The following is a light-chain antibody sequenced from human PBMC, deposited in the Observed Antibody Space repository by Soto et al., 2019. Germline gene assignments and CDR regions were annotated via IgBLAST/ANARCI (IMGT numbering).Light chain of an antibody. CDR1: SSNIGAGYD. V-gene: IGLV1-40*01. CDR3: QSYDSSLSAV. Sequence: QLVLTQPPSVSGAPGQRATISCTGSSSNIGAGYDVHWYQQLPGTAPKLLIYGNSNRPSGVPDRFSGSKSGTSASLAITGLQAEDEADYYCQSYDSSLSAVFGGGTKLTVL. CDR2: GNS. J-gene: IGLJ2*01.